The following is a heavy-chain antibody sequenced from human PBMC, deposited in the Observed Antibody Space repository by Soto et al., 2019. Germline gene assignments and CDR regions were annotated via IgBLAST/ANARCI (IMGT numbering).Heavy chain of an antibody. CDR3: SRGILV. CDR1: GGAMNSGGYC. J-gene: IGHJ4*02. Sequence: QVQLQESGPGLVKPSQTLSLTCTVSGGAMNSGGYCWSWIRQHPGEGLEWIGCISYGGTNSYHPSLKSRVIISVDTSKNQFSLKLTSVTAADTAVYYCSRGILVWGQGTLITVSS. V-gene: IGHV4-31*03. CDR2: ISYGGTN. D-gene: IGHD2-15*01.